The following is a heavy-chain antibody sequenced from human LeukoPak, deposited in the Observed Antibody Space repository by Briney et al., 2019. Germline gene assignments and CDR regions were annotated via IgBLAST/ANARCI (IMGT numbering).Heavy chain of an antibody. CDR2: IYYSGST. Sequence: SETLSLTCTVSGGSIGSGGYYWSWIRQHPGKGLEWIGYIYYSGSTYYNPSLKSRVTISVDTSKNQFSLKLSSVTAADTAVYYCATPGGGDILTGYYRFDYWGQGTLVTVSS. V-gene: IGHV4-31*03. J-gene: IGHJ4*02. CDR3: ATPGGGDILTGYYRFDY. D-gene: IGHD3-9*01. CDR1: GGSIGSGGYY.